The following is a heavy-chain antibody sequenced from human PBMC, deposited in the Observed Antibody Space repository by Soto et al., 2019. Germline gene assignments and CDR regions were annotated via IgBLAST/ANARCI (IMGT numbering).Heavy chain of an antibody. CDR3: ARGDCVGGTCYSLAGSFYYYVDV. CDR2: INSDGSVS. D-gene: IGHD2-15*01. J-gene: IGHJ6*03. CDR1: GFTFSNYW. V-gene: IGHV3-74*01. Sequence: EVQLVESGGGLVQPGGSLRLSCVASGFTFSNYWMYWVRQAPGEGLVWVSRINSDGSVSSYADSVKGRLTISRDNVKNTLYLQMDSLRAEDTAVYYCARGDCVGGTCYSLAGSFYYYVDVGGNGTAVTVFS.